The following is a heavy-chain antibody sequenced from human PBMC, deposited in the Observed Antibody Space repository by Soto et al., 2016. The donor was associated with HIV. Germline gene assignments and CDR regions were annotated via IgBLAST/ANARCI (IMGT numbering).Heavy chain of an antibody. D-gene: IGHD5-18*01. CDR2: ISVYNGNT. Sequence: QVHLVQSGVEVKKPGASVKVSCKASGYLFNTYGINWVRQAPGQGLGWIGWISVYNGNTDYSPKLQGRVTMTTDTSTTTAYMELKSLRSDDTAVYFCARGREDTAILDYWGQGTLVTVSS. CDR1: GYLFNTYG. CDR3: ARGREDTAILDY. J-gene: IGHJ4*02. V-gene: IGHV1-18*01.